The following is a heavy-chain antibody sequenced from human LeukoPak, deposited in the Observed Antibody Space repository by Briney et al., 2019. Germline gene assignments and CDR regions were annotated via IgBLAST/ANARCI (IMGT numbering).Heavy chain of an antibody. V-gene: IGHV4-59*01. Sequence: SETLSLTCTVSGGSISSYYWSWIRQPPGKGLEWIGYIHYSGSANYNPSLKSRVTISVDTSKNQFSLKLSSVTAADTAVYYCAREGSGGNAFDYWGQGTLVTVSS. CDR1: GGSISSYY. CDR3: AREGSGGNAFDY. D-gene: IGHD4-23*01. CDR2: IHYSGSA. J-gene: IGHJ4*02.